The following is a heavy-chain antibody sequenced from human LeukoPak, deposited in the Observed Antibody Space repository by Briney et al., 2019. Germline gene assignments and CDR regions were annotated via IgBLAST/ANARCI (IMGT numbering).Heavy chain of an antibody. D-gene: IGHD3-10*01. V-gene: IGHV4-34*01. Sequence: PSETLSLTCAVYGGPFSGYYWSWIRQPPGKGLEWIGEINHSGSTNYNPSLKSRVTISVDTSKNQFSLKLSSVTAADTAVYYCARVSDYYGSGSYPNWFDPWGQGTLVTVSS. CDR3: ARVSDYYGSGSYPNWFDP. CDR1: GGPFSGYY. J-gene: IGHJ5*02. CDR2: INHSGST.